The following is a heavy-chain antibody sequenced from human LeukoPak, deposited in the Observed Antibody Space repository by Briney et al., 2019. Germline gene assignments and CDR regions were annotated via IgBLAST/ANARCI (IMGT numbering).Heavy chain of an antibody. D-gene: IGHD3-22*01. CDR2: ISAYNGNT. Sequence: ASVKVSCKASGYTFTSYGISWVRQAPGQGLEWMGWISAYNGNTNYAQKLQGRVTMTTDTSTSTAYMELRSLRSDDTAVYYRARDPAYDSSGNDAFDIWGQGTMVTVSS. CDR3: ARDPAYDSSGNDAFDI. J-gene: IGHJ3*02. V-gene: IGHV1-18*01. CDR1: GYTFTSYG.